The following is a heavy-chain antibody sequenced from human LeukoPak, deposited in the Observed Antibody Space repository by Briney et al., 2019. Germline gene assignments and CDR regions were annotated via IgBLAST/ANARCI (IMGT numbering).Heavy chain of an antibody. CDR1: GGTFSSYA. J-gene: IGHJ4*02. V-gene: IGHV1-69*13. D-gene: IGHD5-18*01. Sequence: SVKVSCKASGGTFSSYAISWVRQAPGQGLEWMGGIIPIFGTANYAQKFQGRVMITADESTSTAYMELSSLRSEDTAVYYCARDRAFRGYSSDKYFDYWGQGTLVTVSS. CDR2: IIPIFGTA. CDR3: ARDRAFRGYSSDKYFDY.